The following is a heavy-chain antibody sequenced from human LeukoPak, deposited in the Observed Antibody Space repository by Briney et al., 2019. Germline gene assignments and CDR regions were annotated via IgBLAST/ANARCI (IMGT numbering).Heavy chain of an antibody. D-gene: IGHD3-16*02. J-gene: IGHJ4*02. V-gene: IGHV3-23*01. CDR2: ISGSGGST. CDR1: GFTFSSYG. Sequence: GGSLRLSCAASGFTFSSYGMSWVRQAPGKGLEWVSAISGSGGSTYYADSVKGRFTISRDNSKNSLYLQMNSLRAEDTAVYYCARISGQDDYVWGSYRYPDYWGQGALVTVSS. CDR3: ARISGQDDYVWGSYRYPDY.